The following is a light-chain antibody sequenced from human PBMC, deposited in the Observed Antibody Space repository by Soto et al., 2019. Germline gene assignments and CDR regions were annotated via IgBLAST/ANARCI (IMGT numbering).Light chain of an antibody. Sequence: QAVVTQPPSASGTPGQRVTISCSGSSSNIGSNYVYWYQQLPGTAPKLLIYRNNQRPSVVPDRFSGSKSGTSASLAISGLRSEDEADYYCAAWDDSLSGHVVFGGGTKVTVL. V-gene: IGLV1-47*01. CDR3: AAWDDSLSGHVV. CDR2: RNN. J-gene: IGLJ2*01. CDR1: SSNIGSNY.